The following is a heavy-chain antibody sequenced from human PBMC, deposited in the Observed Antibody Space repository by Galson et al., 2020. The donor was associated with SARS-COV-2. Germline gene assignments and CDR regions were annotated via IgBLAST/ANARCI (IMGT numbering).Heavy chain of an antibody. CDR3: AKTAMVLYYYYGMDV. CDR2: ISWNSGSI. CDR1: GFTFDDYA. J-gene: IGHJ6*02. V-gene: IGHV3-9*01. D-gene: IGHD5-18*01. Sequence: TGGSLRLSCAASGFTFDDYAMHWVRQAPGKGLEWVSGISWNSGSIDYADSVKGRFTISRDNAKNSLYLQMNSLRAEDTALYYCAKTAMVLYYYYGMDVWGQGTTVTVSS.